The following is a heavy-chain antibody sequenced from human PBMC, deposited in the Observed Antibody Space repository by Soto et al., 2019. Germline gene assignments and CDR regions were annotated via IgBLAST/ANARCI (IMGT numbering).Heavy chain of an antibody. CDR2: IYYSGST. Sequence: TSETLSLTCTLSGCSISSYYWSWIRQPPGKGLEWIGYIYYSGSTNYNPSLKSRVTISVDTSKNQFSLKLSSVTAADTAVYYCARLNYDSIWFDPWGQGTLVTVS. J-gene: IGHJ5*02. V-gene: IGHV4-59*08. CDR1: GCSISSYY. D-gene: IGHD3-22*01. CDR3: ARLNYDSIWFDP.